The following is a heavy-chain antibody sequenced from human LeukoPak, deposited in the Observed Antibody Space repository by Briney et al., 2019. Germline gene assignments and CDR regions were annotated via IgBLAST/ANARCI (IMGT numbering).Heavy chain of an antibody. CDR2: ISAYNGNT. CDR3: ARVVRGSCDY. V-gene: IGHV1-18*01. J-gene: IGHJ4*02. CDR1: GYTFTSYG. Sequence: ASVKVSCKASGYTFTSYGISWVLQGPGQGLEWMGWISAYNGNTNYAQKLQGRVTMTTDTSASTAYMELRSLRSDDTAVYYCARVVRGSCDYWGQGTLVTVSS. D-gene: IGHD3-10*01.